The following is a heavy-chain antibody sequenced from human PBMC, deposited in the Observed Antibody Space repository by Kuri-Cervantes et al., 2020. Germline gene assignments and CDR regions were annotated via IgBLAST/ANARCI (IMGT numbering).Heavy chain of an antibody. CDR3: ARDPDIVVVPAAMPVLEYWFDP. CDR1: GGPISSSSYY. J-gene: IGHJ5*02. V-gene: IGHV4-39*07. D-gene: IGHD2-2*01. Sequence: SETLSLTCTVSGGPISSSSYYWGWIRQPPGKGLEWIGSIYYSGSTYYNPSLKSRVTISVDTSKNQFSLKLSSVTAADTAVYYCARDPDIVVVPAAMPVLEYWFDPWGQGTLVTVSS. CDR2: IYYSGST.